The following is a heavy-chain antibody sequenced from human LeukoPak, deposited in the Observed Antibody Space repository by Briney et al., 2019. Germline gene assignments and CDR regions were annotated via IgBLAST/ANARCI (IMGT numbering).Heavy chain of an antibody. D-gene: IGHD2-2*01. CDR3: ARVAQVQYHFDF. V-gene: IGHV3-64*04. Sequence: GGSLRLSCSASGFTFSSYTMHWVRQAPGKGLEYVSAISSNGGSTYYADSVKGRFTISRDNSKNTLYLQMNSLRAEDTAVYYCARVAQVQYHFDFWGQGTLVTVSS. J-gene: IGHJ4*02. CDR1: GFTFSSYT. CDR2: ISSNGGST.